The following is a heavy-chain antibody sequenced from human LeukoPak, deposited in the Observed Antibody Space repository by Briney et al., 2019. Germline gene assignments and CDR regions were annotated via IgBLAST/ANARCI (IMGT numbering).Heavy chain of an antibody. Sequence: GGSLRLSCTASGFTFSSYAMNWVRQAPGKGLEWVAVISYDGSNKYYADSVKGRFTISRDNSKNTLYLQMNSLRAEDTAVYYCAKARLDRTYYYYMDVWGKGTTVTVSS. CDR1: GFTFSSYA. CDR2: ISYDGSNK. D-gene: IGHD6-6*01. J-gene: IGHJ6*03. CDR3: AKARLDRTYYYYMDV. V-gene: IGHV3-30-3*01.